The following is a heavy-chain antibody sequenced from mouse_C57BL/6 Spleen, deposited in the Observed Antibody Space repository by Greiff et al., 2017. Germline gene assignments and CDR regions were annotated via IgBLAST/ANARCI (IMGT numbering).Heavy chain of an antibody. V-gene: IGHV1-52*01. CDR2: IDPSDSET. J-gene: IGHJ3*01. CDR3: ARRGDGYSFAY. CDR1: GYTFTSYW. D-gene: IGHD2-3*01. Sequence: VQLQQPGAELVRPGSSVKLSCKASGYTFTSYWMHWVKQRPIQGLEWIGNIDPSDSETHYNQKFKDKATLTVDKSSSTAYMQLSSLTSEDSAVYCCARRGDGYSFAYWGQGTLVTVSA.